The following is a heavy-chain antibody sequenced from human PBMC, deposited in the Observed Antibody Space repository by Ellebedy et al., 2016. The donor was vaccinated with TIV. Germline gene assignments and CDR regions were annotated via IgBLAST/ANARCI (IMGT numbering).Heavy chain of an antibody. Sequence: PGGSLRLSCAASGFTFDDYAMNWVRQDPGKGLEWVSSISWNSGSIGYADSVKGRFTISRDNAKNSLYLQMNSLRAEDTVFYYCAKDIRRGMGFDYWGQGTLVIVSS. CDR1: GFTFDDYA. CDR2: ISWNSGSI. J-gene: IGHJ4*02. V-gene: IGHV3-9*01. D-gene: IGHD6-13*01. CDR3: AKDIRRGMGFDY.